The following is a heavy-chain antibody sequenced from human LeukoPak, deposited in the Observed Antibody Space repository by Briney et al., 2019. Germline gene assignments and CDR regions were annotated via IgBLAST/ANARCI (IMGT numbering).Heavy chain of an antibody. CDR1: GYTFTSYA. D-gene: IGHD3/OR15-3a*01. J-gene: IGHJ4*02. CDR3: ARVGEAQDWLPYFDY. V-gene: IGHV1-3*01. CDR2: INAGNGNT. Sequence: GASVKVSCKASGYTFTSYAMHWVGQAPGQRREWMGWINAGNGNTKYSQKFQGRVTITRDTSASTAYMELSSLRSEDTAVYYCARVGEAQDWLPYFDYWGQGTLVTVSS.